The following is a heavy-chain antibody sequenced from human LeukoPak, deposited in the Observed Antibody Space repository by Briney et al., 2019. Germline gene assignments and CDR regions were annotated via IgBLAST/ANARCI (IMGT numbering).Heavy chain of an antibody. CDR2: INGDGSST. V-gene: IGHV3-74*01. CDR3: ATTRTDFHFDC. J-gene: IGHJ4*02. Sequence: PGGSLRLSCAASGFTFSDYWMHWVRQAPGKGLVWVSRINGDGSSTTYADSVRGRFAISRDNAKNTVYLQVNSLRAEDTAVYYCATTRTDFHFDCWGQGTLVTVSS. CDR1: GFTFSDYW. D-gene: IGHD1-1*01.